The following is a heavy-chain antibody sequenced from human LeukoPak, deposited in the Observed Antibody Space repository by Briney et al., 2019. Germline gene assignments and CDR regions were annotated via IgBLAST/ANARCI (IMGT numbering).Heavy chain of an antibody. CDR3: ASRWFGEILPGYYYSGMAV. CDR2: IIPICCTS. CDR1: GGTFSSYA. J-gene: IGHJ6*04. Sequence: SVNVSCQACGGTFSSYAMSWVRQAAGQGREGVGGIIPICCTSKYAQKFQGRDTITAHKSTSTDYMELSSLRSEDTAVYYCASRWFGEILPGYYYSGMAVWGKGTTVTVSS. V-gene: IGHV1-69*06. D-gene: IGHD3-10*01.